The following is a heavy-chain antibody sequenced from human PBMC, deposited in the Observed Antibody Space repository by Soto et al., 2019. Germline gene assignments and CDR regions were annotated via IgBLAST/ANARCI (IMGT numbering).Heavy chain of an antibody. Sequence: EVQLVESGGGLVQPGGSLRLSCAASGFTSGFTFSRYWMSWVRQAPGKGLEWVANIKQDGGEKYYVDSVKGRFTISRDNAKNSVYLQMNSLRAEDTAVYYCASGRIVGATRPIGLDYWGQGTLVTVSS. CDR1: GFTFSRYW. CDR3: ASGRIVGATRPIGLDY. CDR2: IKQDGGEK. D-gene: IGHD1-26*01. V-gene: IGHV3-7*01. J-gene: IGHJ4*02.